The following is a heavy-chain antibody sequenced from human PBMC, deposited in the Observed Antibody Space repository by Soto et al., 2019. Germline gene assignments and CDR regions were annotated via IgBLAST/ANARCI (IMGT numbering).Heavy chain of an antibody. Sequence: QVQLVQSGAEVKKPGASVKVSCKASGYTFTSYGISWVRQAPGQGLEWMGWISAYYGNTNYAQKLQGRVTMTTDTSTSTAYMELRSLRSDDTAVYYCARQVPGGSSYWYFDLWGRGTLVTVSS. CDR2: ISAYYGNT. J-gene: IGHJ2*01. CDR1: GYTFTSYG. CDR3: ARQVPGGSSYWYFDL. V-gene: IGHV1-18*01. D-gene: IGHD2-2*01.